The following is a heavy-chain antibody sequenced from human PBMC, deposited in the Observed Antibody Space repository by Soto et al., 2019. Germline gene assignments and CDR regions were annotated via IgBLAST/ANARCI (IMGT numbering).Heavy chain of an antibody. D-gene: IGHD1-26*01. J-gene: IGHJ4*02. Sequence: QVQLVQSGAEVKKPGSSVKVSCKASGGTFSSYAISWVRQAPGQGLEWMGGIIPIFGTANYAQKFQGRVTITADESTSTANMELVSLRSEDTVAYYCARVGLVRWELSQYFVAYWGQGTLVTVFS. CDR3: ARVGLVRWELSQYFVAY. CDR2: IIPIFGTA. CDR1: GGTFSSYA. V-gene: IGHV1-69*01.